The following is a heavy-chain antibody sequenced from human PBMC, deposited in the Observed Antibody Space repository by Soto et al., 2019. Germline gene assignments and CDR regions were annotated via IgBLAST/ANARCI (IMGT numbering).Heavy chain of an antibody. CDR3: ARIGPCSSTSCYTGYFDY. CDR2: IYHSGST. Sequence: QVQLQESGPGLVKPSGTLSLTCAVSGGSISSSNWWSWVRQPPGKGLEWIGEIYHSGSTNYNPSLKSRVTISVDKSKTQFSLKRGSVTAADTAVYYCARIGPCSSTSCYTGYFDYWGQGTLVTVSS. D-gene: IGHD2-2*02. J-gene: IGHJ4*02. V-gene: IGHV4-4*02. CDR1: GGSISSSNW.